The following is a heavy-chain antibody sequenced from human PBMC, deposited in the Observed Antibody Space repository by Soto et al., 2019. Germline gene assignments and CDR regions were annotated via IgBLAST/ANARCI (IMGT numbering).Heavy chain of an antibody. CDR1: GYTFTGYY. D-gene: IGHD6-6*01. CDR3: ARDRNSSSSQARDAFDI. Sequence: ASVKVSCKASGYTFTGYYMHWVRQAPGQGLEWMGWINPNSGGTNYAQKFQGWVTMTRDTSISTAYMELSRLRSDDTAVYYCARDRNSSSSQARDAFDIWGQGTMVTVSS. J-gene: IGHJ3*02. CDR2: INPNSGGT. V-gene: IGHV1-2*04.